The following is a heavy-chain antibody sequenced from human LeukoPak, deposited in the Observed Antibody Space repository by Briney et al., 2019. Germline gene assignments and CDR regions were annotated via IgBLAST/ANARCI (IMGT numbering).Heavy chain of an antibody. CDR3: ARDAGPYDSSGYYPRY. CDR1: GYTFTSYG. CDR2: ISAYNGNT. Sequence: ASVKVSCKASGYTFTSYGISWVRQAPRQGLEWMGWISAYNGNTNYAQELQGRVTMTTDTSTSTAYMELRSLRSDDTAVYYCARDAGPYDSSGYYPRYWGQGTLVTVSS. V-gene: IGHV1-18*01. D-gene: IGHD3-22*01. J-gene: IGHJ4*02.